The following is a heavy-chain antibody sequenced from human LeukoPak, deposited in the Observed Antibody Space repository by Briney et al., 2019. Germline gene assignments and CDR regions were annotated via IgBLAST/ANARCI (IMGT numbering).Heavy chain of an antibody. CDR2: IYYSGST. V-gene: IGHV4-59*08. CDR1: GGSISSYY. D-gene: IGHD3-10*01. CDR3: ARPEGRGVMIDY. J-gene: IGHJ4*02. Sequence: SETLSLTCTVSGGSISSYYWSWLRQPPGKGLEWIGYIYYSGSTNYNPSLKSRVTISVDTSKNQFSLKLSSVTAADTAVYYCARPEGRGVMIDYWGQGTLVTVSS.